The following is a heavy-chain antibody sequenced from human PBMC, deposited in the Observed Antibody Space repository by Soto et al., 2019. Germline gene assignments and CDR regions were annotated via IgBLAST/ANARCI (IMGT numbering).Heavy chain of an antibody. CDR2: IIPILGIA. CDR3: AGDSGYCSGGSFQIEGPIDY. J-gene: IGHJ4*02. Sequence: QVQLVQSGAEVKKPGSSVKVSCKASGGTFSSYTISWVRQAPGQGLEWMGRIIPILGIANYAQKFQGRVTITADKSTSTAYMKLRSLSSEDTAVYYCAGDSGYCSGGSFQIEGPIDYWGQGTLVTVSS. D-gene: IGHD2-15*01. V-gene: IGHV1-69*08. CDR1: GGTFSSYT.